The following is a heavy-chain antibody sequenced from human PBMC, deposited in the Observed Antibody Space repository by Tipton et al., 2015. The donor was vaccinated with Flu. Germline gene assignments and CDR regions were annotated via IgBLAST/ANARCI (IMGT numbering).Heavy chain of an antibody. D-gene: IGHD3-10*01. CDR2: VSRTGST. V-gene: IGHV4-59*08. Sequence: LRLSCSVSGGSSGNYYWGWIRQFPGKGLEWIGTVSRTGSTIYNPSLKSRVTISVDTSKNQFSLKLSSVTAADTAVYYCARHGREFFYGSGTDYWGQGTLVTVSS. CDR1: GGSSGNYY. J-gene: IGHJ4*02. CDR3: ARHGREFFYGSGTDY.